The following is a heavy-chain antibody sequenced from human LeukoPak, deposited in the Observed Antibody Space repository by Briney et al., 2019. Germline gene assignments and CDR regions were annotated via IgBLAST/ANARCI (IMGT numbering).Heavy chain of an antibody. D-gene: IGHD3-10*01. Sequence: PGGSLRLSCAASGFTFSSYSMNWVRQAPGKGLEWVSSISSSSSYIYYADSVKGRFTISRDNAKNSLYLQMNSLRAEDTAVYYCARDRGGWFGECAFDIWGQGTMVTVSS. CDR3: ARDRGGWFGECAFDI. V-gene: IGHV3-21*01. J-gene: IGHJ3*02. CDR1: GFTFSSYS. CDR2: ISSSSSYI.